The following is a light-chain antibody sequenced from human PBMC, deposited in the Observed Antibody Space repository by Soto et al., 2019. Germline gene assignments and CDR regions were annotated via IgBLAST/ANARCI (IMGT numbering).Light chain of an antibody. J-gene: IGKJ4*01. Sequence: DIQMTQSPSTLSAFVGDRVTITCRASQLISTWLAWYQQKPGRAPKLLISKVSNLQTGVPSRFSGSASGTEFTLTISSLQPDDFATYYCQQYNGSPVTFGGGTRVEIK. CDR1: QLISTW. CDR2: KVS. V-gene: IGKV1-5*03. CDR3: QQYNGSPVT.